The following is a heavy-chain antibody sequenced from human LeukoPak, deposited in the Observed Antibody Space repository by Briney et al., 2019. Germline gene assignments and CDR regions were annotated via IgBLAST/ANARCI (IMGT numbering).Heavy chain of an antibody. CDR3: VSTVIHCSSTSCYYY. V-gene: IGHV1-18*01. D-gene: IGHD2-2*01. CDR2: ISAYNGNT. Sequence: GASVKVSCKASGYTFTSYGISWVRQAPGQGLEWMGWISAYNGNTNYAQKLQGRVTMTTDTSTSTAYMELRSLRSDDTAVYYCVSTVIHCSSTSCYYYWGQGTLVTVSS. CDR1: GYTFTSYG. J-gene: IGHJ4*02.